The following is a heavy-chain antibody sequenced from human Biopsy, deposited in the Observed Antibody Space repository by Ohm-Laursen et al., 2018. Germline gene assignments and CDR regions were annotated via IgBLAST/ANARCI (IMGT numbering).Heavy chain of an antibody. Sequence: SVKVSCKASGFTFSSSAVQWVRQARGQRLVGMGWIVVGSGHTNYAQKFQERVTITRDMSTSTAYTELTSLRSEDTAVYYCAATSTLYYYYYAMDVWDQGTTITVSS. J-gene: IGHJ6*02. CDR1: GFTFSSSA. CDR2: IVVGSGHT. CDR3: AATSTLYYYYYAMDV. V-gene: IGHV1-58*01.